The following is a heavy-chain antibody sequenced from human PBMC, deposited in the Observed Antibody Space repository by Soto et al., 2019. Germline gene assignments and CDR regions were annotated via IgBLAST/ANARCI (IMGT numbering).Heavy chain of an antibody. CDR3: ARARRKQQLSEYYFDY. J-gene: IGHJ4*02. Sequence: SETLSLTCAVYGGSFSGYYWSWIRQPPGKGLEWIGEINHSGSTNYNPSLKSRVTISVDTSKNQFSLKLSSVTAADTAVYYCARARRKQQLSEYYFDYWGQGTLVTVSS. D-gene: IGHD6-13*01. CDR2: INHSGST. CDR1: GGSFSGYY. V-gene: IGHV4-34*01.